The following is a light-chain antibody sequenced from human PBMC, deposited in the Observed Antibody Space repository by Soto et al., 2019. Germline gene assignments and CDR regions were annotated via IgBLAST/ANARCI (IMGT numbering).Light chain of an antibody. V-gene: IGKV4-1*01. Sequence: DIVLTQSPASLAVALGERATIICKSSQTVLDSSYNKDYLTWYQQKTGQPPKLLIYCASTREFGVPARFSGSGSGTDFTLTISSLQAEDVATYYCQQYYSTPLTFGHGTQLEIK. CDR1: QTVLDSSYNKDY. CDR3: QQYYSTPLT. J-gene: IGKJ5*01. CDR2: CAS.